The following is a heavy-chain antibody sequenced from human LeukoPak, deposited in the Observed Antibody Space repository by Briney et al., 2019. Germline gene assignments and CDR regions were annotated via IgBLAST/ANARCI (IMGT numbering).Heavy chain of an antibody. V-gene: IGHV1-69*06. CDR2: IIPIFGTT. CDR3: ARTPGGRTLVTLNRNYYMDV. Sequence: SVKVSCKASGGTFSSYTISWVRQAPGQGLEWMGGIIPIFGTTNYTQKFQGRVTITADKSTTTAYMELSSLRSEDTAVYYCARTPGGRTLVTLNRNYYMDVWGKGTTVTVSS. CDR1: GGTFSSYT. D-gene: IGHD2-8*02. J-gene: IGHJ6*03.